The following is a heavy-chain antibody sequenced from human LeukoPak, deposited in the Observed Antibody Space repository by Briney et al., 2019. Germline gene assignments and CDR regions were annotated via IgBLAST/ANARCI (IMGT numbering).Heavy chain of an antibody. CDR2: INWNGGST. V-gene: IGHV3-20*04. CDR3: ARGYCTSTSCYGVAAFDI. D-gene: IGHD2-2*01. CDR1: GSTFDDYG. Sequence: PGGSRRLSCAASGSTFDDYGMSWGRQAPGKGLDWVSGINWNGGSTGYADSVKGRFTISRNNAKNSLYLQMNSLRAEDTALYYCARGYCTSTSCYGVAAFDIWGQGTMVTVSS. J-gene: IGHJ3*02.